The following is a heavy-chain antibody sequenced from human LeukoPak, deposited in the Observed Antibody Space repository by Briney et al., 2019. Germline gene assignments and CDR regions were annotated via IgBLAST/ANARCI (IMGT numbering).Heavy chain of an antibody. V-gene: IGHV4-4*02. CDR1: GGSISSSNW. CDR2: IYHSGST. CDR3: ARAAFGSGWYAGLDY. Sequence: SETLSLTCAVSGGSISSSNWWSWVRQPPGKGLEWIGEIYHSGSTNYNPPLKSRATISVDKSKNQFSLKLSSVTAADTAVYYCARAAFGSGWYAGLDYWGQGTLVTVSS. J-gene: IGHJ4*02. D-gene: IGHD6-19*01.